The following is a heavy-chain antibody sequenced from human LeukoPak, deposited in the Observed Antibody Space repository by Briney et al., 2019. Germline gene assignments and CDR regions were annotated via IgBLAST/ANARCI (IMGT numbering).Heavy chain of an antibody. V-gene: IGHV4-59*01. D-gene: IGHD3-22*01. CDR1: GGSISSYY. CDR3: ARGGHCYDSLGAFDI. CDR2: IYYSGST. J-gene: IGHJ3*02. Sequence: SETLSLTCTVSGGSISSYYWSWIRQHPGKGLEWIGYIYYSGSTNYNPSLKSRVTISVDTSKNQFSLKLSSVTAADTAVYYCARGGHCYDSLGAFDIWGQGTMVTVSS.